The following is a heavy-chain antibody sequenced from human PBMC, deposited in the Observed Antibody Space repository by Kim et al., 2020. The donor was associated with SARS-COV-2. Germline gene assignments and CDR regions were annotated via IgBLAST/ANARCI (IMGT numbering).Heavy chain of an antibody. CDR3: AKSPYILTGYSMGIDAFDI. Sequence: GRFTISRDNSKNTLYLQMNSLRAEDTAVYYCAKSPYILTGYSMGIDAFDIWGQGTMVTVSS. J-gene: IGHJ3*02. V-gene: IGHV3-23*01. D-gene: IGHD3-9*01.